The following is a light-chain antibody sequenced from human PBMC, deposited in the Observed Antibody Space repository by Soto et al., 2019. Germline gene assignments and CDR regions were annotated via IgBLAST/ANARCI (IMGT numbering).Light chain of an antibody. CDR1: QSVSSD. V-gene: IGKV3-15*01. J-gene: IGKJ4*01. Sequence: EIMMTQSPATLSVSPGERATLSCRASQSVSSDLAWYQQKPGQAPRLLIYGASTSATGVPVRFSGSGSGTEFTLTVSSLQSEDLAVYYCQQYSSWPPTFGGGTKVEIK. CDR2: GAS. CDR3: QQYSSWPPT.